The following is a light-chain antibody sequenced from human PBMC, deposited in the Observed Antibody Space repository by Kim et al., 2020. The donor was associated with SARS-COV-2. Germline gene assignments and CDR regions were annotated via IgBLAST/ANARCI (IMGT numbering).Light chain of an antibody. CDR3: QAWDSSSVV. CDR2: QDS. V-gene: IGLV3-1*01. CDR1: KLGDKY. Sequence: VSPGQTASITCSGDKLGDKYACWYQKKPGQSPVLGIYQDSKRPSGIPERFSGSNSGNTATLTISGTQAMDEADYYCQAWDSSSVVFGGGTQLTVL. J-gene: IGLJ2*01.